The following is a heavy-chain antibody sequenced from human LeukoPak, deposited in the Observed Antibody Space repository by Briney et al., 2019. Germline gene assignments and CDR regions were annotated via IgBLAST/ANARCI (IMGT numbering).Heavy chain of an antibody. J-gene: IGHJ3*02. Sequence: GGSLRLSCAASGFTFSSYEMNWVRQAPGKGLEWVSYISSSGSTIYYADSVKGRFTISRDNAKNSLYLQMNSLRDEDTAIYYCARDTLEYSNSPDALDIWGQGTMVTVSS. D-gene: IGHD4-23*01. CDR2: ISSSGSTI. V-gene: IGHV3-48*03. CDR3: ARDTLEYSNSPDALDI. CDR1: GFTFSSYE.